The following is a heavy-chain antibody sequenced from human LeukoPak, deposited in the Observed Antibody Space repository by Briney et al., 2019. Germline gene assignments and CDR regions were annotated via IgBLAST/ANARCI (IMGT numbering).Heavy chain of an antibody. CDR3: TRELAGTTVED. J-gene: IGHJ4*02. CDR1: SSSISSGYY. CDR2: VYHSGTT. V-gene: IGHV4-38-2*02. Sequence: SETLSLTCTVSSSSISSGYYWGWIRQPPGKGLEWIGSVYHSGTTYHNPSLKSRVTMSVDTSKNQFSLTLTSVTAADTALYYCTRELAGTTVEDWGQGTLVTVSS. D-gene: IGHD1-1*01.